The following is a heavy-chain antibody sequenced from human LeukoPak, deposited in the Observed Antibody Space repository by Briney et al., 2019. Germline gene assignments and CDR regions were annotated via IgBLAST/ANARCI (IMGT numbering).Heavy chain of an antibody. J-gene: IGHJ6*03. V-gene: IGHV3-30*02. D-gene: IGHD2-15*01. CDR2: IRYDGSNK. CDR1: GFTFSSYA. Sequence: GGSLRLSCAASGFTFSSYAMSWVRQAPGKGLEWVAFIRYDGSNKYYADSVKGRFTISRDNSKNTLYLQMNSLRAEDTAVYYCAKTXXXYCXXGSCLDYXXYMDVWGKGTTVTVSS. CDR3: AKTXXXYCXXGSCLDYXXYMDV.